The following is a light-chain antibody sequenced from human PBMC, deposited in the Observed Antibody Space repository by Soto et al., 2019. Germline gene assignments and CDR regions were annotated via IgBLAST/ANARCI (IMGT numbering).Light chain of an antibody. J-gene: IGKJ1*01. CDR2: EAS. CDR3: QQYKSGST. Sequence: DIQMTQSPSTLSTSVGDRATITCRATQNIDRWLDWYQQKPGKAPKLLIYEASILEGGVPSRFSGSGSGTYSPLTVSGLQAEYAAYYCCQQYKSGSTFGQGTKLDFK. CDR1: QNIDRW. V-gene: IGKV1-5*01.